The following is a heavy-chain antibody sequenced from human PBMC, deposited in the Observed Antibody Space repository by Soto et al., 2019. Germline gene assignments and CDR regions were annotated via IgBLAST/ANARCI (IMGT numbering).Heavy chain of an antibody. V-gene: IGHV4-4*02. D-gene: IGHD3-3*01. CDR3: ATQTISYCLDI. Sequence: QVQLQESGPGLVLPSGTLSLTCGVSGDSITSRNWWAWVRQTPGKGLEWIGEMHYDGNTNYNPSLKSLVITSIDTTRNQFSLRLKSLTAADTALYYCATQTISYCLDIWGQGTMVTVSS. CDR2: MHYDGNT. CDR1: GDSITSRNW. J-gene: IGHJ6*02.